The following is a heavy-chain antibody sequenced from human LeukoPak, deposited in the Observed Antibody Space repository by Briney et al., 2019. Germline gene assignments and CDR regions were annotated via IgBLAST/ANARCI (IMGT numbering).Heavy chain of an antibody. CDR3: ASIIAAAGPPRY. CDR2: IYSGGST. Sequence: GGSLKLSCAASGFTVSSNYMSWVRQAPGEGLEGVSVIYSGGSTYYADSVKGRFTLSRDNSKNTLYLQMNSLRAEDTAVYYCASIIAAAGPPRYCGQGTLVTVSS. V-gene: IGHV3-53*01. CDR1: GFTVSSNY. J-gene: IGHJ4*02. D-gene: IGHD6-13*01.